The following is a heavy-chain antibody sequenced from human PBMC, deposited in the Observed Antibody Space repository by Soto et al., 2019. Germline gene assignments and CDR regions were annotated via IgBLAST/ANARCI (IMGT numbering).Heavy chain of an antibody. CDR2: ISAYNGKT. CDR1: GYTFTSYG. Sequence: VKVSCKASGYTFTSYGISWVRQAPGQGLEWMGWISAYNGKTNYAQKLQGRVTMTTDTSTSTAYMELRSLRSDDTAVYYCARALPLLMTTATSYGMDAWGQGTRVTVAS. V-gene: IGHV1-18*01. J-gene: IGHJ6*02. CDR3: ARALPLLMTTATSYGMDA. D-gene: IGHD4-4*01.